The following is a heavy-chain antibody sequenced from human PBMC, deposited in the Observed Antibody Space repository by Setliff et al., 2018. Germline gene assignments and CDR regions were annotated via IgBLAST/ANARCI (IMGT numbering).Heavy chain of an antibody. D-gene: IGHD2-2*01. Sequence: SETLSLTCAVYGGSFSGYYWSWIRQPPGKGLEWIGEINHSGGTNYNPSLKSRVTISVDTSKNQFSLKLSSVTAADTAVYYCARGVYCSSTSCSPGLNWFDPWGQGTLVTVSS. CDR3: ARGVYCSSTSCSPGLNWFDP. CDR1: GGSFSGYY. CDR2: INHSGGT. V-gene: IGHV4-34*01. J-gene: IGHJ5*02.